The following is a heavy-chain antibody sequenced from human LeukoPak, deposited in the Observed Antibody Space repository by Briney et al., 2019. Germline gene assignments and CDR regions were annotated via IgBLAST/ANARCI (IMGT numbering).Heavy chain of an antibody. Sequence: HPGGSLRLSCAASGFTFSSYAMSWVRQAPGKGLEWVSAISGSGGSTYYADSVKGRFTISRDNSKNTLYLQMNSLRAEDTAVYYCARPSSTPRNYYYYMDVWGKGTTVTVSS. D-gene: IGHD2-2*01. CDR3: ARPSSTPRNYYYYMDV. V-gene: IGHV3-23*01. J-gene: IGHJ6*03. CDR1: GFTFSSYA. CDR2: ISGSGGST.